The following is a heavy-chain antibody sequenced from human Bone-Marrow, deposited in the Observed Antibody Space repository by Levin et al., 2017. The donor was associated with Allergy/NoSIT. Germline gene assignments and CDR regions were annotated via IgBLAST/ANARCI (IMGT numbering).Heavy chain of an antibody. V-gene: IGHV3-23*01. J-gene: IGHJ4*02. CDR2: ISGSGDST. D-gene: IGHD3-10*01. CDR1: GFTFSNYA. Sequence: ASVKVSCAASGFTFSNYAMSWVRQAPGKGLEWVSGISGSGDSTYDGDSVKGRFTISSDNSKNTLYLQMNSLRAEDTAVYYCAKDRDFYGSGSLGNWGQGTLVTVSS. CDR3: AKDRDFYGSGSLGN.